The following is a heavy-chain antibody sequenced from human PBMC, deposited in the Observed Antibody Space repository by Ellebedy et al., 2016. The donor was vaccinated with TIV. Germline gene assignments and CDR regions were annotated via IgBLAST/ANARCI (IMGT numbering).Heavy chain of an antibody. CDR3: VKDRGDIIRDFDY. CDR2: IYTDGGT. J-gene: IGHJ4*02. CDR1: GFTVSSSF. Sequence: GESLKISCAASGFTVSSSFMSWVRQAPGKGLEWVSVIYTDGGTNYTDSVLGRFDISRDSSKNTLYLQMSSLRPEDTAMYYCVKDRGDIIRDFDYWGQGTLVTVSS. D-gene: IGHD2-21*02. V-gene: IGHV3-66*01.